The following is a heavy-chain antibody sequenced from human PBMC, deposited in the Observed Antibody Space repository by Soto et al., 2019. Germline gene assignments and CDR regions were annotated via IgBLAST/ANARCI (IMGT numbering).Heavy chain of an antibody. CDR3: ARGLGSGSYYNQYHWFAP. D-gene: IGHD3-10*01. J-gene: IGHJ5*02. CDR1: GYTFTNYG. Sequence: QVQLVQSGGEVKKPGASVKVSCKASGYTFTNYGISWVRQAPGQGLEWMGWINVYNGNTKYAQKVQGRVTMTTDTXTXTXXMELRSLRSDDTAVYYCARGLGSGSYYNQYHWFAPWGQGTLVTVSS. V-gene: IGHV1-18*01. CDR2: INVYNGNT.